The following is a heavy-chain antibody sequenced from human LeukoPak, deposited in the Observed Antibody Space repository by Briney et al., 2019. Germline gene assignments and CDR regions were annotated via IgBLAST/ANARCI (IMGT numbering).Heavy chain of an antibody. CDR3: AREDCSDGSCYSRY. J-gene: IGHJ4*02. CDR2: IYYSGST. D-gene: IGHD2-15*01. CDR1: GGSISSYY. Sequence: SETLSLTCTVSGGSISSYYWSWIRQPPGKGLEWIGYIYYSGSTNYNPSLKSRVTMSVDTSKNQFFLKLSSVTAADTAVYYCAREDCSDGSCYSRYWGQGTLVTVSS. V-gene: IGHV4-59*01.